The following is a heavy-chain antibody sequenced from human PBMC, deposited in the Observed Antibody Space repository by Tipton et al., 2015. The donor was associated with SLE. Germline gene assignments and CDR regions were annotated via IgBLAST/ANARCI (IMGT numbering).Heavy chain of an antibody. V-gene: IGHV4-39*01. CDR1: GGPISSSSYY. J-gene: IGHJ6*03. D-gene: IGHD6-6*01. CDR3: ARQEARHYYYYYLDV. CDR2: IYYSGST. Sequence: TLSLPCTVSGGPISSSSYYWGWIRQPPGMGLEWIGSIYYSGSTYYNPSLKSRVTISVDTSKNQFSLKLSSVTAADTAVYYCARQEARHYYYYYLDVWGKGTTVTVSS.